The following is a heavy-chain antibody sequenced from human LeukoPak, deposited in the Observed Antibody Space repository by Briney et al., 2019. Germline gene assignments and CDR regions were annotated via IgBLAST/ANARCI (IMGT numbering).Heavy chain of an antibody. J-gene: IGHJ4*02. CDR1: GXSISGYC. V-gene: IGHV4-59*01. D-gene: IGHD5-24*01. CDR3: ARGDGYNLY. Sequence: SETLSLTWTVSGXSISGYCWSWIRQPPGKGLEWIGYICYSGSTRYNPSLKSRVIISVDTSKNQFSLKLSSLTAADTAVYYCARGDGYNLYWGQGTLVTVSS. CDR2: ICYSGST.